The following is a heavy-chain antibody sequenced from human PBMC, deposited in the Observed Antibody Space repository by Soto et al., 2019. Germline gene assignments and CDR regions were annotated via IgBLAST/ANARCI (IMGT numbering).Heavy chain of an antibody. CDR1: GYTFTGYY. V-gene: IGHV1-2*02. Sequence: AASVKVSCKASGYTFTGYYMHWVRQAPGQGLEWMGWINPNSGGTFYAQNFQGRVDMTRDISIRTAYMELSRLRADDTAVYYCEAVGITGTTGFHHWGQGTLVTVSS. J-gene: IGHJ4*02. CDR3: EAVGITGTTGFHH. CDR2: INPNSGGT. D-gene: IGHD1-7*01.